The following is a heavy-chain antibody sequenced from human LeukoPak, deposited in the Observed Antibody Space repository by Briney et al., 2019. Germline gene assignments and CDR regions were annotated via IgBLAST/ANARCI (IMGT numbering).Heavy chain of an antibody. J-gene: IGHJ4*02. D-gene: IGHD5-18*01. Sequence: GGSLRLSCAASEFIFSSNYMTWVRQAPGKGLEWVSLIYSDGSAYYADSVKGRFAFSRDNSKNTVYLQMNSLRAEDTAVYYCASLQLWYGPFDYWGQGTLVTVSS. CDR2: IYSDGSA. CDR3: ASLQLWYGPFDY. V-gene: IGHV3-53*01. CDR1: EFIFSSNY.